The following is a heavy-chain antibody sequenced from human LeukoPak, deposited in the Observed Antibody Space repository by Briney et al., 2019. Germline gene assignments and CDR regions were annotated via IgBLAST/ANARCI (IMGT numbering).Heavy chain of an antibody. V-gene: IGHV1-2*02. CDR3: ARDPSNSGYDYLYYFDY. CDR1: GYTFTGYY. J-gene: IGHJ4*02. D-gene: IGHD5-12*01. CDR2: INPDNGGT. Sequence: ASVKVSCKAYGYTFTGYYMHWVRQAPGQGLEWMGWINPDNGGTNYAQKSQGRVTMTRDMSISTAYMELSRLRSDDTAVYYCARDPSNSGYDYLYYFDYWGQGTLVTVSS.